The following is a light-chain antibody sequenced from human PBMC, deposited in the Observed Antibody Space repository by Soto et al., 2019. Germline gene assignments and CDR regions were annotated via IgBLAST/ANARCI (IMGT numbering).Light chain of an antibody. CDR2: GTS. Sequence: EIVLTQSPGTLSLSPGERATLSCRASQSVSSSYLAWYQQKPGQAPRLLIYGTSSRSTAIPDRFSGSGSGKDFPLTISRLEPEDFAVYYCQQYGSSSWTFGQGTKVEIK. CDR3: QQYGSSSWT. J-gene: IGKJ1*01. CDR1: QSVSSSY. V-gene: IGKV3-20*01.